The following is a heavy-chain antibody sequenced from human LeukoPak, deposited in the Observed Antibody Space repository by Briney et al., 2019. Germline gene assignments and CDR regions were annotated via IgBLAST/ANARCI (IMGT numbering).Heavy chain of an antibody. CDR2: IYPGDSDT. CDR3: ARRGEAMDPFDY. D-gene: IGHD5-18*01. CDR1: GYSFTSYW. Sequence: GESLKISCKDSGYSFTSYWIGWVRRMPGKGLEWMGIIYPGDSDTRYSPSFQGQVTISADKSINTAYLQWSSLKASDTAIYCCARRGEAMDPFDYWGQGTLVTVSS. J-gene: IGHJ4*02. V-gene: IGHV5-51*01.